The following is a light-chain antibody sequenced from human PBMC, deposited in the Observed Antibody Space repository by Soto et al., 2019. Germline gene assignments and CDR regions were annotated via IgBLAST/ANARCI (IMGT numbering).Light chain of an antibody. CDR1: XILVHSDGIAY. J-gene: IGKJ5*01. V-gene: IGKV2-30*02. CDR3: MQGTHWPIT. CDR2: KVS. Sequence: VVMTQSPLSLPVTIGQPSSISCXSDXILVHSDGIAYFSWFQQRPGRSPRRLIYKVSNRDSGVPARFSGSGSGTDFALKISRVEAEDVGVYYCMQGTHWPITFGQGTRLEIK.